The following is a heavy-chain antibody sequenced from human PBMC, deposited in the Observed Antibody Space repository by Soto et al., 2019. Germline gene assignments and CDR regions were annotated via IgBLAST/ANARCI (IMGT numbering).Heavy chain of an antibody. J-gene: IGHJ4*02. CDR2: ISAYNGNT. CDR1: GYTFTSYG. V-gene: IGHV1-18*01. CDR3: ARGTYYYDSSGYYSFDY. D-gene: IGHD3-22*01. Sequence: ASVKVSCKASGYTFTSYGISWVRQAPGQGLEWMGWISAYNGNTNYAQKFQGRVTITADESTSTAYMELSSLRSEDTAVYYCARGTYYYDSSGYYSFDYWGQGTLVTVSS.